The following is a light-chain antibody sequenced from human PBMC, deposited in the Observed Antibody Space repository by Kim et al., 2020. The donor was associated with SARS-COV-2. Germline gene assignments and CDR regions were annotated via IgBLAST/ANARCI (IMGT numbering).Light chain of an antibody. CDR3: QQYSTSPWT. Sequence: SPGERGTLSCGTSQSISSSYLAWYQQKPGLAPMLLHYATSSRATDVPDRFSGSGSGTDFTLAITRLEPEAFAVYYCQQYSTSPWTFGPGTKVDIK. CDR1: QSISSSY. CDR2: ATS. J-gene: IGKJ1*01. V-gene: IGKV3D-20*01.